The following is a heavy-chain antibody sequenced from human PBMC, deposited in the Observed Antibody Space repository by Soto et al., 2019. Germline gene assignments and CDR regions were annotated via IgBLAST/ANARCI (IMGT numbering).Heavy chain of an antibody. CDR2: IKQDGSER. V-gene: IGHV3-7*03. CDR1: GFTFSAYW. J-gene: IGHJ4*02. CDR3: ASGDHTDY. Sequence: PGGSLRLSCAASGFTFSAYWMTWVRQAPGKGLEWVANIKQDGSERFYMDSVKGRFTISRDNVKNSLFLQMNSLRAEDTAVYYCASGDHTDYWGQGILVTVS. D-gene: IGHD3-10*01.